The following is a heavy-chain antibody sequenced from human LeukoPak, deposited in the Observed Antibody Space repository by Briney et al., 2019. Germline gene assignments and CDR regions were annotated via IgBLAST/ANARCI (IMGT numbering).Heavy chain of an antibody. J-gene: IGHJ4*02. D-gene: IGHD3-9*01. CDR1: GYTLTELS. Sequence: GASVKVSCKVSGYTLTELSMHWVRQAPGQGLEWMGGIIPIFGTANYAQKFQGRVTITTDESTSTAYMELSSLRSEDTAVYYCAGYDILTGSLAYFDYWGQGTLVTVSS. V-gene: IGHV1-69*05. CDR3: AGYDILTGSLAYFDY. CDR2: IIPIFGTA.